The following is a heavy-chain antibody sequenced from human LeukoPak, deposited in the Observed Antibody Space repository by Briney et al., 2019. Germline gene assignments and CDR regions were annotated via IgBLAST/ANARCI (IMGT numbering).Heavy chain of an antibody. CDR3: ARREAAAGTWWFDP. D-gene: IGHD6-13*01. CDR2: IYPGDSDT. V-gene: IGHV5-51*01. Sequence: GESLKISCQGSGYSFTTYWIGWVRQMPGKGLEWMGNIYPGDSDTRYSPSFKGQVTISADKSISTAYLQWSNLKASDTAMYYCARREAAAGTWWFDPWGQGTLVTVSS. CDR1: GYSFTTYW. J-gene: IGHJ5*02.